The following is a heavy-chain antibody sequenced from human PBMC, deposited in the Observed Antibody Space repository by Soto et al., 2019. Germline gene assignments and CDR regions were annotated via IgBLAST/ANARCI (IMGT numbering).Heavy chain of an antibody. Sequence: VQLVESGGGLVKPGGSLSLSCAASGFTFTNAWMTWVRQGPGKGLEWVGRIKSKSDGGTIDYAAPVKGRFTISRDDSKNSLYLQMNRLKTEDTAVYYCTTGPNLRPLAAFDIWGQGTVVTVSS. J-gene: IGHJ3*02. CDR2: IKSKSDGGTI. V-gene: IGHV3-15*01. CDR3: TTGPNLRPLAAFDI. CDR1: GFTFTNAW.